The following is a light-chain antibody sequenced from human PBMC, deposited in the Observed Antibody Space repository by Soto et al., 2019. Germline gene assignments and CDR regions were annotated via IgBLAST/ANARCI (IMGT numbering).Light chain of an antibody. Sequence: ERMMTQSPATLSLSPGEKATLSCRASQTISKDLAWYQQKPGQAPRLLIYDASTRATDIPDRFSGSGSGTEFTLTISSLKSEDFAVYYCQQYGSSPLLTFGGGTKVEIK. J-gene: IGKJ4*01. V-gene: IGKV3-15*01. CDR1: QTISKD. CDR3: QQYGSSPLLT. CDR2: DAS.